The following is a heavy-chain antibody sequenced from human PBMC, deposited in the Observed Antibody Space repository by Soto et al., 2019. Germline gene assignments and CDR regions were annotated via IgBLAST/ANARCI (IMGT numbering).Heavy chain of an antibody. CDR1: GYTFGTSG. Sequence: QVKLVQSGAEVKKPGTSMKVSCKASGYTFGTSGISWIRQAPGQGLEWMGWISAYNGNTNYEQKLQDRVTITTDTSTNPAYLELRSLRSDDAAVYYCARAGHYYDSSGYANWGQGTLVTVS. CDR2: ISAYNGNT. V-gene: IGHV1-18*01. CDR3: ARAGHYYDSSGYAN. J-gene: IGHJ4*02. D-gene: IGHD3-22*01.